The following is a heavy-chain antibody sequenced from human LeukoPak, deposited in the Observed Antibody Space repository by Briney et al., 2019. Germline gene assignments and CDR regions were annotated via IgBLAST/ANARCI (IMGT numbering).Heavy chain of an antibody. CDR2: ISGYNGNT. CDR1: GYTFTTYY. CDR3: ARGGRNEYSSSSDLFDY. D-gene: IGHD6-6*01. V-gene: IGHV1-18*01. J-gene: IGHJ4*02. Sequence: ASVKVSCKTSGYTFTTYYITWVRQAPGQGLEWMGWISGYNGNTNYAQNLQDRVTMTTDTSTSTAYLELRSLRSDDTAVYYCARGGRNEYSSSSDLFDYWGQGTLVTVSS.